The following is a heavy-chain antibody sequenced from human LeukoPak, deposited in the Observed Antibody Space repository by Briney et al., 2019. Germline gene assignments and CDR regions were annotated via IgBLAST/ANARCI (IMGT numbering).Heavy chain of an antibody. CDR1: GFTLSSYS. D-gene: IGHD1-26*01. V-gene: IGHV3-21*01. Sequence: GGSLTLSCAASGFTLSSYSMNWVRQAPGKGLVWVSSSSSSSSYIYYADSVKGRFTISRDNAKNSLYLQMNSLRAEDTAVYYCARDVGAPGGLDAFDIWGQGTMVTVSS. CDR2: SSSSSSYI. J-gene: IGHJ3*02. CDR3: ARDVGAPGGLDAFDI.